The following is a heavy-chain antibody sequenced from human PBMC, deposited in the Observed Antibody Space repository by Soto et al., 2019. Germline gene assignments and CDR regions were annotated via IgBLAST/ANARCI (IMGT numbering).Heavy chain of an antibody. V-gene: IGHV4-30-4*01. Sequence: QVQLQESGPGLVKPSQTLSLTCTVSGGSISSGDYYWSWIRQPPGKGLEWIGSIYYSGRPYYNPSLKSRVTISVDTSKNQFSLKLNSVTAADTAVYYCASRHSSPYFDYWGQGTLVTVSS. D-gene: IGHD6-13*01. CDR2: IYYSGRP. CDR3: ASRHSSPYFDY. J-gene: IGHJ4*02. CDR1: GGSISSGDYY.